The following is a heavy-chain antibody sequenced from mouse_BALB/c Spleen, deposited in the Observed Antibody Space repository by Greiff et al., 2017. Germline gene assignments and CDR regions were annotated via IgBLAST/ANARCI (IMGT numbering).Heavy chain of an antibody. Sequence: QVHVKQSGAELVRPGVSVKISCKGSGYTFTDYAMHWVKQSHAKSLEWIGVISTYYGDASYNQKLKGKATMTVDKSSSTAYMELARLTSEDSAIYYCARKVTTVVCDYWGQGTTLTVSS. J-gene: IGHJ2*01. CDR1: GYTFTDYA. D-gene: IGHD1-1*01. V-gene: IGHV1S137*01. CDR2: ISTYYGDA. CDR3: ARKVTTVVCDY.